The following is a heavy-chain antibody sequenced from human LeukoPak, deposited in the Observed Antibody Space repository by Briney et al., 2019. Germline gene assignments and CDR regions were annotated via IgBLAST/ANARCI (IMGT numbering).Heavy chain of an antibody. CDR1: GGPISSSSYY. Sequence: SETLSLTCTVSGGPISSSSYYWGWIRQPPGKGLEWIGSIYYSGSTYYNPSLKSRVTISVDTSKNQFSLKLSSVTAADTAVYYCARIVGATLFDYWGQGTLVTVSS. CDR3: ARIVGATLFDY. V-gene: IGHV4-39*01. D-gene: IGHD1-26*01. CDR2: IYYSGST. J-gene: IGHJ4*02.